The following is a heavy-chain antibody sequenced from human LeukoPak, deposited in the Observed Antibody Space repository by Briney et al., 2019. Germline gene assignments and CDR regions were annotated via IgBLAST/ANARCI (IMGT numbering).Heavy chain of an antibody. CDR3: ARILGGYDLD. Sequence: SETLSLPCTVSGPPYSSRYFWGWIRPSPGKGLGWIATISYSGSPYPNQSLKRRVNITLDTSKNQLSLRLNSATTADTAVYYCARILGGYDLDWCQGTLVTVAS. D-gene: IGHD5-12*01. CDR1: GPPYSSRYF. CDR2: ISYSGSP. J-gene: IGHJ4*02. V-gene: IGHV4-38-2*02.